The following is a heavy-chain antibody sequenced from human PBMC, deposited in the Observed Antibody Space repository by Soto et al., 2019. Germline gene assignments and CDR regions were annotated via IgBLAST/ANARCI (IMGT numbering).Heavy chain of an antibody. CDR3: AKDPIQLWSVVPYYGMDV. V-gene: IGHV3-23*01. J-gene: IGHJ6*01. D-gene: IGHD5-18*01. CDR2: ISGSGGST. CDR1: GFTFSSYA. Sequence: WGSLLLSCASSGFTFSSYAMSWVRQAPGKGLEWVSAISGSGGSTYYADSVKGRFTISRDNSKNTLYLQMNSLRAEDTAVYYCAKDPIQLWSVVPYYGMDVWGQGTTVTVSS.